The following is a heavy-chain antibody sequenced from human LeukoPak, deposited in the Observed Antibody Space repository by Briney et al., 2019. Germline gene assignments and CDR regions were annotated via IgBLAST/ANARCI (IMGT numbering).Heavy chain of an antibody. J-gene: IGHJ4*02. CDR2: IIPIFGTA. CDR1: GGTFSSYA. Sequence: SVKVSCKASGGTFSSYAISWVRQAPGQGLEWMGRIIPIFGTANDAQKFQGRVTITTDESTSTAYMELSSLRSEDTAVYYCAGGGSGSYYKSWVGYFDYWGQGTLVTVSS. V-gene: IGHV1-69*05. D-gene: IGHD3-10*01. CDR3: AGGGSGSYYKSWVGYFDY.